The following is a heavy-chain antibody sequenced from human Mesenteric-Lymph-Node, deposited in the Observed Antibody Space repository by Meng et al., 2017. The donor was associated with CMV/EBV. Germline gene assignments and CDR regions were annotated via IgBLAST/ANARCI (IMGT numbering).Heavy chain of an antibody. CDR1: GFTFSDHY. Sequence: GESLKISCAASGFTFSDHYMDWVRQAPGKGLEWVGRSSNRADSYTTKYAASVKGRFIISRDASKNSLYLQINSLRTEDTAVYYCASCPAGGILDYWGQGTLVTVSS. J-gene: IGHJ4*02. V-gene: IGHV3-72*01. CDR3: ASCPAGGILDY. CDR2: SSNRADSYTT. D-gene: IGHD1-26*01.